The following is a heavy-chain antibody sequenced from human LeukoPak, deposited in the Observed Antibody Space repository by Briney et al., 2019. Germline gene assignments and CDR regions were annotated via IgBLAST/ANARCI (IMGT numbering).Heavy chain of an antibody. J-gene: IGHJ4*02. CDR3: ARNPRYCTNGVCYNFGY. V-gene: IGHV7-4-1*02. D-gene: IGHD2-8*01. CDR2: INTNTGNP. Sequence: ASVKVSCKASGYTFTSYAMYWVRQAPGQGLEWMGWINTNTGNPTYAQGFTGRFVFSLDTSVSTAYLQISSLKAEDTAVYYCARNPRYCTNGVCYNFGYWGQGTLVTVSS. CDR1: GYTFTSYA.